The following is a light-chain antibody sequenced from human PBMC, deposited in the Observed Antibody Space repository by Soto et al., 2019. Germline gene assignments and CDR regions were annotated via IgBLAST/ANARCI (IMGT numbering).Light chain of an antibody. CDR2: DVS. CDR3: SSYTRSSTRGV. Sequence: QSALTQPASVSGSPGQSMTISCTGTSSDVGGYNYVSWYQQHPGKAPKLMIYDVSNRPSGVSNRFSGSKSGNTASLTISGLQSEDEADYYCSSYTRSSTRGVFGGGTKLTVL. V-gene: IGLV2-14*01. J-gene: IGLJ2*01. CDR1: SSDVGGYNY.